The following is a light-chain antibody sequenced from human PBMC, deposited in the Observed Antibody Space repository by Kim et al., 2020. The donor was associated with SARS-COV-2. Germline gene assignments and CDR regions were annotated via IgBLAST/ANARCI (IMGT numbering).Light chain of an antibody. CDR1: QGIRSS. CDR3: QQLDSYPFT. CDR2: AAS. J-gene: IGKJ4*01. V-gene: IGKV1-9*01. Sequence: ASMGDRVTITCRANQGIRSSLAWYQQQPGKAPKLLIYAASTLQSGVPSRFSGSGSGTDFTLTISSLQPEDFATYYCQQLDSYPFTFGGGTKVDIK.